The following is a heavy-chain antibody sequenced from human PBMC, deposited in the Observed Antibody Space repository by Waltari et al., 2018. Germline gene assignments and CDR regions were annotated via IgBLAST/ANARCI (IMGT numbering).Heavy chain of an antibody. V-gene: IGHV4-59*01. CDR2: IYYSGST. Sequence: QVQLQESGPGLVKPSETLSLTCTVSGGSISSYYWSWIRQPPGKGLESIGYIYYSGSTNYNPSPKSRVTISVDTSKNQFSLKLSSVTAADTAVYYCARGIYSSGWYGTDYYYYYYMDVWGKGTTVTVSS. D-gene: IGHD6-19*01. CDR1: GGSISSYY. CDR3: ARGIYSSGWYGTDYYYYYYMDV. J-gene: IGHJ6*03.